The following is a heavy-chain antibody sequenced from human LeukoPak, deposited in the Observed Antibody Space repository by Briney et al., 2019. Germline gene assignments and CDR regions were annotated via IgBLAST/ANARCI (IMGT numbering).Heavy chain of an antibody. CDR1: GFTFSFYW. V-gene: IGHV3-7*01. CDR2: IKQDGGEK. CDR3: ARGGPYWFGELYWFDP. J-gene: IGHJ5*02. D-gene: IGHD3-10*01. Sequence: PGGSLRLSCAASGFTFSFYWMSWVRQAPGKGLEWVAIIKQDGGEKYYVDSVKVGFTISIDNSKNTLYLQMNSLSAEDTAVSYCARGGPYWFGELYWFDPWGQGTLVTVSS.